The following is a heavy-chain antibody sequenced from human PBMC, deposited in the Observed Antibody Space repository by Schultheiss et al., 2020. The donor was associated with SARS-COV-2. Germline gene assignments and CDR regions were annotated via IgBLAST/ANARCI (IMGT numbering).Heavy chain of an antibody. CDR1: GYSISSGYY. CDR2: IYYSGST. CDR3: AGTVKLKYYFDY. J-gene: IGHJ4*02. Sequence: SETLSLTCAVSGYSISSGYYWGWIRQPPGKGLEWIGSIYYSGSTYYNPSLKSRVTISVDTSKNQFSLKLSSVTAADTAVYYCAGTVKLKYYFDYWGQGTLVTVSS. D-gene: IGHD4-17*01. V-gene: IGHV4-38-2*01.